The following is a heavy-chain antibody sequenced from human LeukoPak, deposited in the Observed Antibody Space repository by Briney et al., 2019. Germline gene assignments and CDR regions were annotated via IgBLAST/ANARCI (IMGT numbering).Heavy chain of an antibody. J-gene: IGHJ4*02. Sequence: ASVKVSCKASGYTFTSYGITWVRQAPGQGLEWMGWISANNGKTNYAQKLQGRVTMTTDTSTSTAYMELRSLRSDDTAVYYCARDLHYWGSGSYCGYWGQGTLVTVSS. V-gene: IGHV1-18*01. CDR1: GYTFTSYG. D-gene: IGHD3-10*01. CDR2: ISANNGKT. CDR3: ARDLHYWGSGSYCGY.